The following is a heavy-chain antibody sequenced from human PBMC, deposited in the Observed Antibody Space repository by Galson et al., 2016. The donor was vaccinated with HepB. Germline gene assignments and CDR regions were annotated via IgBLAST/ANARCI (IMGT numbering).Heavy chain of an antibody. CDR3: ARGAWLRYAFEI. CDR1: GGSIGGYY. D-gene: IGHD5-12*01. CDR2: MHSDGNA. V-gene: IGHV4-4*07. Sequence: SETLSLTCTVAGGSIGGYYWTWIRQPAGRGLEWIGRMHSDGNAEYNESPSLKSRVTMSVDTSKNQFSLKVNSLTAADTAVYYCARGAWLRYAFEIWGQGTMVTVSS. J-gene: IGHJ3*02.